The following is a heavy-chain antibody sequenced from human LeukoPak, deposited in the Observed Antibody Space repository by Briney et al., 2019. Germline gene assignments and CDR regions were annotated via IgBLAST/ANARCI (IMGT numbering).Heavy chain of an antibody. J-gene: IGHJ4*02. V-gene: IGHV3-21*04. CDR2: ISSSSSYI. CDR3: ASICSSTSCRDY. Sequence: GGSLRLSCAASGFTFSSYSMNWVRQAPGKGLEWVSSISSSSSYIYYADSVKGRFTISRDNAKNSLYLQMNSLRAEDTAVYYCASICSSTSCRDYWGQGTLVTVSS. D-gene: IGHD2-2*01. CDR1: GFTFSSYS.